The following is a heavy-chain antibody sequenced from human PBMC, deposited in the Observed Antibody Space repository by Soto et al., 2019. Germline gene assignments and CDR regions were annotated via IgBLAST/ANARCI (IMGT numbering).Heavy chain of an antibody. J-gene: IGHJ4*02. CDR1: GFTFRTYA. CDR2: ISYTGNNK. CDR3: ARGGAYCASSSCFPAFDY. V-gene: IGHV3-30-3*01. D-gene: IGHD3-22*01. Sequence: LRLSCAASGFTFRTYAMHWVRQAPGKGLEWLSVISYTGNNKNYIDSVKGRFTISRDNSKNTLYLHLSSLRIEDTAVYYCARGGAYCASSSCFPAFDYWGQGSLVTVSS.